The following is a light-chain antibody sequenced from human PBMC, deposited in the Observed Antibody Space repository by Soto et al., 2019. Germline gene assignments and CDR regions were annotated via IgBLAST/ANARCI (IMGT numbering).Light chain of an antibody. CDR2: AAS. J-gene: IGKJ1*01. Sequence: EVVMTQSPATLSVSPGERATLSCRASQSVRSNLAWYQQKPGQPPRLLIYAASTRVTTIPARFSGSEFGTEFTLTISSLQSEDFAVYYCQQYNSWPPTFGQGTKVGIK. CDR1: QSVRSN. V-gene: IGKV3-15*01. CDR3: QQYNSWPPT.